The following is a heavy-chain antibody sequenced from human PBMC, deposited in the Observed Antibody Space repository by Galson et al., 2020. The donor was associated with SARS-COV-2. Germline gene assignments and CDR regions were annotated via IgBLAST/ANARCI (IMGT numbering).Heavy chain of an antibody. Sequence: KMSGPTLVKPTETLTLTYTVSGLPLSNARMGVSWLRQPPGKALQWLAHLLSNDEKSYSTSLKSRLTIYKDTSKSQVVLTMTNMDRVDTATYYCARIFKRSRWAAAGTYYLDYWGQGTLVTVSS. V-gene: IGHV2-26*01. J-gene: IGHJ4*02. D-gene: IGHD6-13*01. CDR3: ARIFKRSRWAAAGTYYLDY. CDR1: GLPLSNARMG. CDR2: LLSNDEK.